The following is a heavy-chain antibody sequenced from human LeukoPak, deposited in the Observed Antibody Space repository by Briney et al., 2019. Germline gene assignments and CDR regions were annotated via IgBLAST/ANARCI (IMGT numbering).Heavy chain of an antibody. V-gene: IGHV7-4-1*02. CDR3: AREYCSGGSCYSPQLDY. D-gene: IGHD2-15*01. CDR1: GYTFTSYA. J-gene: IGHJ4*02. CDR2: INTNTGNP. Sequence: ASVKVSCKASGYTFTSYAMNWVRQAPGQGLEWMGWINTNTGNPTCAQGFTGRFVFSLDTSISTAYLQISSLKAEDTAVYYCAREYCSGGSCYSPQLDYWGQGTLVTVSS.